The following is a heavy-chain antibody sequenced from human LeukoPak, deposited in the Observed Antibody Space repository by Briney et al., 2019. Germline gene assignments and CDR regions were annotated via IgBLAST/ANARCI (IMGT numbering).Heavy chain of an antibody. D-gene: IGHD2-8*01. Sequence: PGGSLRLSCAASGFTFSSYSMNWVRQAPGKGLEWVSYISSSSNTIYYADSVKGRFTISRDNAKNTLYLQMNSLRAEDTAVYYCARGDGPFDYWGQGTLVTVSS. V-gene: IGHV3-48*04. CDR3: ARGDGPFDY. CDR2: ISSSSNTI. J-gene: IGHJ4*02. CDR1: GFTFSSYS.